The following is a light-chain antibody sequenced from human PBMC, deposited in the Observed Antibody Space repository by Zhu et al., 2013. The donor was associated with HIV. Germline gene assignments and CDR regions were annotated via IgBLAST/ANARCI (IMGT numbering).Light chain of an antibody. V-gene: IGKV3-15*01. CDR1: QTVSYRH. Sequence: EIVLMQSPGSLSLSRGERATLSCRASQTVSYRHIAWYHQKPGQAPRLLIFGASTRATGIPARFSGSGSGTEFTLIISSLQSEDFAVYYCQHYNKWSPITFGQGTRLEIK. CDR2: GAS. J-gene: IGKJ5*01. CDR3: QHYNKWSPIT.